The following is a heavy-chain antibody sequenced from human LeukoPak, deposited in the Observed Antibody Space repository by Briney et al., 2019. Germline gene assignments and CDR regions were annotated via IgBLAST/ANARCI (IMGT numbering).Heavy chain of an antibody. CDR3: AKDGDGINAVDVFDI. V-gene: IGHV3-23*01. J-gene: IGHJ3*02. CDR2: ITGSGGTT. CDR1: GGSISSSNYY. Sequence: PSETLSLTCTVSGGSISSSNYYWGWIRQPPGKGLEWVSAITGSGGTTYYADSVKGRFTISRDNSKNTLYLQMNSLRAEDTAVYYCAKDGDGINAVDVFDIWGQGTMVTVSS. D-gene: IGHD3-10*01.